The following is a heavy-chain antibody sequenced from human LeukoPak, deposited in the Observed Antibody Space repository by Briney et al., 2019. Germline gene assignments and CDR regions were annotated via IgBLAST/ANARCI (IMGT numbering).Heavy chain of an antibody. V-gene: IGHV3-74*01. D-gene: IGHD3-3*01. CDR2: INSDGGST. J-gene: IGHJ4*02. CDR3: ASQSLGRYYDFWSARLAPGGGDY. Sequence: PGGSLRLSCAASGFTFSSYWMHWVRQAPGKGLVWVSRINSDGGSTSYADSVKGRFTISRDNAKNTLYLQMNSLRAEDTAVYYCASQSLGRYYDFWSARLAPGGGDYWDQGTLVTVSS. CDR1: GFTFSSYW.